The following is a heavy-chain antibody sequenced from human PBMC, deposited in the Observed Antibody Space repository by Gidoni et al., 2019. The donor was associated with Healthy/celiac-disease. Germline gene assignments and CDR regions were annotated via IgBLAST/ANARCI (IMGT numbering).Heavy chain of an antibody. Sequence: QVQLQQWGAGLLKPSETLSLTCAVYGGSFSGYYWSWIRQPPGKGLEWIGEINHSGSTNYNPSLKSRVTISVDTSKNQFSLKLSSVTAADTAVYYCASQDPYYYGSGSYYYFDYWGQGTLVTVSS. J-gene: IGHJ4*02. CDR3: ASQDPYYYGSGSYYYFDY. CDR2: INHSGST. D-gene: IGHD3-10*01. CDR1: GGSFSGYY. V-gene: IGHV4-34*01.